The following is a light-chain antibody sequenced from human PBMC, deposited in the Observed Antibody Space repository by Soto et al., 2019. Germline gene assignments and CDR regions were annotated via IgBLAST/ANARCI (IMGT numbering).Light chain of an antibody. Sequence: EIVLTQSPATVSVSPGERVTLSCRASQSVDSNLAWYQQKPGQAPRLLIYGASTRATGISARFSGSGSGTEFNLTISSLQSEDFAVYFCQQYKNWLALTFGGGTKVEIK. CDR2: GAS. CDR1: QSVDSN. V-gene: IGKV3-15*01. J-gene: IGKJ4*01. CDR3: QQYKNWLALT.